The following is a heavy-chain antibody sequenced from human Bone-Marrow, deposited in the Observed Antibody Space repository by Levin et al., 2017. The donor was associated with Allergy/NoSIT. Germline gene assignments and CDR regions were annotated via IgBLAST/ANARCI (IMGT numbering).Heavy chain of an antibody. CDR1: GFTFSDYY. V-gene: IGHV3-11*01. D-gene: IGHD2-21*02. J-gene: IGHJ3*01. CDR3: ARCIRRRSGDWGWDDASVFDL. Sequence: GGSLRLSCAASGFTFSDYYLTWIRQTPGKGLEWIAYISNSGRTIYYADLVKGRFSISRDNANNSLYLHMSSLRAADPAVYYCARCIRRRSGDWGWDDASVFDLWGLGTLVTVSS. CDR2: ISNSGRTI.